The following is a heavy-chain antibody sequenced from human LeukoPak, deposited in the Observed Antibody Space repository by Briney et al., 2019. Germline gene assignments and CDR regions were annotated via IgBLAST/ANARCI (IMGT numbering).Heavy chain of an antibody. CDR3: ARYSPARYYYYGMDV. CDR2: ISAYNGNT. D-gene: IGHD2-21*01. Sequence: GSVKVSCKASGYTFTSYGISWVRQAPGQGLEWMGWISAYNGNTNYAQKPQGRVTMTTDTSTSTAYMELRSLRSDDTAVYYCARYSPARYYYYGMDVWGQGTTVTVSS. CDR1: GYTFTSYG. J-gene: IGHJ6*02. V-gene: IGHV1-18*01.